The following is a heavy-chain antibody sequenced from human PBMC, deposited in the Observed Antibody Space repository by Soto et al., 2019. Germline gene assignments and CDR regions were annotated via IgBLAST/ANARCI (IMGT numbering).Heavy chain of an antibody. D-gene: IGHD2-21*01. CDR1: GFIFRSHS. J-gene: IGHJ4*02. CDR2: ITGSSAYI. Sequence: GGSLRLSCAASGFIFRSHSMAWVRQAPGKGLEWLSYITGSSAYIYYADSVRGRFTISRDNAQNSVYLHVNNLRAEDTAVYYCTRDIPRTSFDIWGQGT. CDR3: TRDIPRTSFDI. V-gene: IGHV3-21*06.